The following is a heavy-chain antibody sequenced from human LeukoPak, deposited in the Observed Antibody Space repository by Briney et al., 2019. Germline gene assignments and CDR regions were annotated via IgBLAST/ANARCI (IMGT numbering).Heavy chain of an antibody. Sequence: GASVKVSCKASGYTFTSYGISWVRQAPGQGLEWMGWISAYNGNTNYAQKLQGRVTMTTDTSTSTAYMELSSLRSEDTAVYYCARDVEYSRSHWFDPWGQGTLVTVSS. V-gene: IGHV1-18*01. D-gene: IGHD6-6*01. J-gene: IGHJ5*02. CDR1: GYTFTSYG. CDR2: ISAYNGNT. CDR3: ARDVEYSRSHWFDP.